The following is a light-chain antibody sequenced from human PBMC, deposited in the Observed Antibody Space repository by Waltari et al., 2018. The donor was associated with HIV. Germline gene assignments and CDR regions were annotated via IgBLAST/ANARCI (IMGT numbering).Light chain of an antibody. J-gene: IGKJ3*01. V-gene: IGKV3-15*01. CDR2: GAS. Sequence: EIVMTQSPAPLSVSLGDRATFSCRASQSVSSNLAWYQQKPGQAPRLLIYGASTRATGIPARFSGSGSGTEFTLTISSLQSEDFAVYYCQQYNNWPPLFTFGPGTKVDIK. CDR3: QQYNNWPPLFT. CDR1: QSVSSN.